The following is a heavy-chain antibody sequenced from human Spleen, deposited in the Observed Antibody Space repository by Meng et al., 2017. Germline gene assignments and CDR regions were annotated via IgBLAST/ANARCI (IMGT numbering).Heavy chain of an antibody. CDR1: GGSFSDYY. D-gene: IGHD4-11*01. Sequence: QRWGAGLLKPSETLSLTCFVSGGSFSDYYWSWIRQPPGKGLEWIGEINHSGSTNYNPSLESRATISVDTSQNNLSLKLSSVTAADSAVYYCARGPTTMAHDFDYWGQGTLVTVSS. CDR2: INHSGST. V-gene: IGHV4-34*01. CDR3: ARGPTTMAHDFDY. J-gene: IGHJ4*02.